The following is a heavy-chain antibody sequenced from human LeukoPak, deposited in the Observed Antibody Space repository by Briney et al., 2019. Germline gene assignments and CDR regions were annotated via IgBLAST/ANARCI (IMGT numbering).Heavy chain of an antibody. CDR1: GFTFSNAW. Sequence: PGGSLRLSCAASGFTFSNAWISWVRQAPGKGLEWVGLIKGKTDGGTTDYAAPVKGRFTISRDDSKNTLYLQVNSLKTEDTAVYYCTTREKHLDYWGQGTLVTVSS. CDR2: IKGKTDGGTT. J-gene: IGHJ4*02. CDR3: TTREKHLDY. V-gene: IGHV3-15*01.